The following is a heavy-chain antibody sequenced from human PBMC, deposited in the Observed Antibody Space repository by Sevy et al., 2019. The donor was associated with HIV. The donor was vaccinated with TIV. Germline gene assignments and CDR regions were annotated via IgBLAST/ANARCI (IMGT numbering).Heavy chain of an antibody. CDR2: IYYSGST. CDR1: GDSISSNY. J-gene: IGHJ6*02. Sequence: SETLSLTCTVSGDSISSNYWNWIRQPPGKGLEWIGYIYYSGSTNYNPSLKSRVNISVDTYKNQFSLRLSSVTAADTAEYYCARQSVTYDILTGWNYYGVDVWGQGTTVTVSS. CDR3: ARQSVTYDILTGWNYYGVDV. V-gene: IGHV4-59*08. D-gene: IGHD3-9*01.